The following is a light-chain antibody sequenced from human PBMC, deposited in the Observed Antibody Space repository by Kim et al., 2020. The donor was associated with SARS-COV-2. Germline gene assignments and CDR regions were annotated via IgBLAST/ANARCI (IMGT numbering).Light chain of an antibody. CDR3: QQYSIFT. CDR2: GAS. V-gene: IGKV3-20*01. CDR1: QSVSSTY. Sequence: EIVLTQSPGTLSLSPGERATLSCRASQSVSSTYLAWYQQKPGQAPRLLIFGASNRATGIPDRFTGSGSGTDFTLTISRLEPEDFAVYYCQQYSIFTFGQGTRLEIK. J-gene: IGKJ5*01.